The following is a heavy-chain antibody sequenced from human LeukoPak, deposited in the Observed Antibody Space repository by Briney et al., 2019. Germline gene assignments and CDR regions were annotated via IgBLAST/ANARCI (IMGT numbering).Heavy chain of an antibody. Sequence: GASVKVSCKASGYTFNNYGISWVRQAPGQGLEWMGWISTYNGNTYHAQKLQGRVTMTTDTSTTTAYMELRSLRSDDTAVYYCARGSFGTDAFDIWGQGTMVTVSS. CDR1: GYTFNNYG. V-gene: IGHV1-18*01. CDR2: ISTYNGNT. CDR3: ARGSFGTDAFDI. J-gene: IGHJ3*02. D-gene: IGHD3-10*01.